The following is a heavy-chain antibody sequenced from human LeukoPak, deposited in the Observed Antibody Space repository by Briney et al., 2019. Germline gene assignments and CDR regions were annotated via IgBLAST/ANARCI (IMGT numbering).Heavy chain of an antibody. Sequence: GGSLRLSCAASGFTFSSYSMNWVRQAPGKGLEWVSSISSISSYIYYADSVKGRFTISRDNAKNSLYLQMNSLRAEDTAVYYCARDPTTYLYYYDSSGYHDYWGQGTLVTVSS. CDR3: ARDPTTYLYYYDSSGYHDY. D-gene: IGHD3-22*01. CDR2: ISSISSYI. CDR1: GFTFSSYS. J-gene: IGHJ4*02. V-gene: IGHV3-21*01.